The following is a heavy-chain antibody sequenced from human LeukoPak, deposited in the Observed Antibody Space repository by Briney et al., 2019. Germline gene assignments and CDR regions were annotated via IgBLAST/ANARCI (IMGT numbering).Heavy chain of an antibody. CDR3: ARHTKGSGDYLFDY. CDR1: DGSISSYY. D-gene: IGHD3-10*01. J-gene: IGHJ4*02. CDR2: IYNNGNS. V-gene: IGHV4-59*08. Sequence: PSETLSLTCTASDGSISSYYWSWIRQPPGKGLEWIGWIYNNGNSNNNPSLESRVSMSLDTSRNQFSLRLNSVTAADTAVYYCARHTKGSGDYLFDYWGQGTLVTVSS.